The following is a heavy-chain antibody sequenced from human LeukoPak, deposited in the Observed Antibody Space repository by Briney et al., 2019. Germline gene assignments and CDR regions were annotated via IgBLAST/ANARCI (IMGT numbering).Heavy chain of an antibody. CDR2: MYGGGST. Sequence: GGSLRLSCAVSGFTVSSNAMSWVRQAPGKGLEWVSLMYGGGSTDYADSVKGRFTVSRDNSKNTLYLQMSGLRAEDTAVYYCARDLAGGWEPTTQGAPFDYWGQGTLVTVSS. V-gene: IGHV3-53*01. D-gene: IGHD1-26*01. CDR1: GFTVSSNA. J-gene: IGHJ4*02. CDR3: ARDLAGGWEPTTQGAPFDY.